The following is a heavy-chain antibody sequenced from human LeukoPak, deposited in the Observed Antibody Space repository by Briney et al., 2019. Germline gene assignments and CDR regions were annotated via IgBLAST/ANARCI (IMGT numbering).Heavy chain of an antibody. V-gene: IGHV4-34*01. Sequence: SETLSLTCAVYGGSFSGYYWSWIRQPPGKGLEWIGEINHSGSTNYNPSLKSRVTISVDTSKNQSSLKLSSVTAADTAVYYCARNWGSRYYFDYWGQGTLVTVSS. CDR3: ARNWGSRYYFDY. J-gene: IGHJ4*02. D-gene: IGHD7-27*01. CDR2: INHSGST. CDR1: GGSFSGYY.